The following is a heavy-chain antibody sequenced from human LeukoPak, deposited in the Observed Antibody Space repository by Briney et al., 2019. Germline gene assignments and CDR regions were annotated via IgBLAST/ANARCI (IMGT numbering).Heavy chain of an antibody. CDR1: GGYISSYY. CDR3: AGRREGYDSSGYYYYFDY. Sequence: PSETLSLTCTVSGGYISSYYWSWIRQPPGKGLEWIGYIYYSGSTNYNPSLKSRVTISVDTSKNQFSLKLSSVTAADTAVYYCAGRREGYDSSGYYYYFDYWGQGTLVTVSS. CDR2: IYYSGST. V-gene: IGHV4-59*01. J-gene: IGHJ4*02. D-gene: IGHD3-22*01.